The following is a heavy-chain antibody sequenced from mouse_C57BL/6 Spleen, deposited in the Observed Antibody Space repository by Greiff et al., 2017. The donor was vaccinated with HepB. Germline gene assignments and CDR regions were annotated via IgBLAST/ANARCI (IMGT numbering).Heavy chain of an antibody. CDR2: IYPSDSET. D-gene: IGHD4-1*01. CDR1: GYTFTSYW. V-gene: IGHV1-61*01. Sequence: QVQLQQPGAELVRPGSSVKLSCKASGYTFTSYWMDWVKQRPGQGLEWIGNIYPSDSETHYNQKFKDKATLTVDKSSSTAYMQLSSLTSEDSAVYYCASTGPYYAMDYWGQGTSVTVSS. J-gene: IGHJ4*01. CDR3: ASTGPYYAMDY.